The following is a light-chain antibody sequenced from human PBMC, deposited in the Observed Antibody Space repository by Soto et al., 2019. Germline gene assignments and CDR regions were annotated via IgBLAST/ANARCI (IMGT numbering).Light chain of an antibody. Sequence: QSALTQPPSASGSPGQAVTISCTGTSSDIGGHNFVSWYQQHPGKAPKLLIFEVNKRPSGVPDRFSASKSGITASLTVSGLQAEDEAAYFCSSYPVTDNSVIFGGGTKVTVL. CDR2: EVN. J-gene: IGLJ2*01. CDR3: SSYPVTDNSVI. CDR1: SSDIGGHNF. V-gene: IGLV2-8*01.